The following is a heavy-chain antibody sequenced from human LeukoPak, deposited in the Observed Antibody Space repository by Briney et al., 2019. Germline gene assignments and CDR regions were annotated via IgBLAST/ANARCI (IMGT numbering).Heavy chain of an antibody. J-gene: IGHJ3*02. D-gene: IGHD6-13*01. CDR3: ARGRIISSWYRGLAFDI. CDR2: INHSGST. V-gene: IGHV4-34*01. CDR1: GGSFSGYY. Sequence: SETLSLTCAVYGGSFSGYYWSWIRQPPGKGLEWIGEINHSGSTNYNPSLKSRVTISVDTSKNQFSLKLSSVTAADTAVYYCARGRIISSWYRGLAFDIWGQGTMVTVSS.